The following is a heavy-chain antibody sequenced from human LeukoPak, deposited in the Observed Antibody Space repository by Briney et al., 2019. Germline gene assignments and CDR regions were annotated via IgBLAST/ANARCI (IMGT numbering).Heavy chain of an antibody. Sequence: ASVKVSCKASGYTFTSYYMHWVRQAPGQGLEWMGIINPSGGSTSYAQKFQGRVTMTRDTSTSTVYMELSSLKSGDTAVYYCARDSGSYGGLCYWGQGTLVTVSS. CDR3: ARDSGSYGGLCY. CDR1: GYTFTSYY. V-gene: IGHV1-46*01. J-gene: IGHJ4*02. D-gene: IGHD1-26*01. CDR2: INPSGGST.